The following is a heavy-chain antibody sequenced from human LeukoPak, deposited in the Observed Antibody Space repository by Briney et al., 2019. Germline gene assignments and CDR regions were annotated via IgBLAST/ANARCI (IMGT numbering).Heavy chain of an antibody. CDR1: GYTFTDLY. CDR2: INPNNGVT. Sequence: GASVKVSCRASGYTFTDLYIHWLRQAPGQGLEYMGRINPNNGVTNHAQEFQGRVTMTRDTSISTTYMELNSLTSDDTAVYYCARVQLLSDDVFNVWGQGTMVTVSP. V-gene: IGHV1-2*02. D-gene: IGHD3-10*01. CDR3: ARVQLLSDDVFNV. J-gene: IGHJ3*01.